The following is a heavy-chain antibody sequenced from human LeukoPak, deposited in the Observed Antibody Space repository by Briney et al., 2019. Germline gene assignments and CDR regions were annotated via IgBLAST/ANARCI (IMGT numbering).Heavy chain of an antibody. CDR3: AKHGKNVVVPAAIDDAFDI. CDR1: GFTFSSYA. V-gene: IGHV3-23*01. CDR2: ISGSGGDT. Sequence: GGSLRLSCAASGFTFSSYAMSWVRQAPGKGLEWVSAISGSGGDTYYADSVKGRFTISRDNSKNTLYLQMNSLRAEDTAVYYSAKHGKNVVVPAAIDDAFDIWGQGTMVTVSS. J-gene: IGHJ3*02. D-gene: IGHD2-2*01.